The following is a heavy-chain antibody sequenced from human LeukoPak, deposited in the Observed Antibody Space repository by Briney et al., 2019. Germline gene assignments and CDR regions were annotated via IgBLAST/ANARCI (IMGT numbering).Heavy chain of an antibody. CDR1: GGSLSGYY. V-gene: IGHV4-34*01. CDR3: ARFRQYNYGYCDY. CDR2: INRSGST. D-gene: IGHD5-18*01. J-gene: IGHJ4*02. Sequence: SETLSLTCAVDGGSLSGYYWSWIRQAPGKGLEWIGEINRSGSTNYNPSLKSRVSISVDTSKNQFSLKLSSVTAADTAVYYCARFRQYNYGYCDYWGQGTLVTVSS.